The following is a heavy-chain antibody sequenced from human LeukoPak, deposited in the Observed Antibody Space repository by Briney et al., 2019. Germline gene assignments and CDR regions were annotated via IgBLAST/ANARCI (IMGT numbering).Heavy chain of an antibody. V-gene: IGHV3-30*04. Sequence: GRSLRLSCAASGFTFSSYAMHWVRQAPGKGLDWVAVISFDGKNKYYADSVKGRFTISRDNSKNTLYLQMNSLRPEDTAVYYCARTHGIAVAGFDYWGQGTLVTVSS. J-gene: IGHJ4*02. CDR1: GFTFSSYA. D-gene: IGHD6-19*01. CDR3: ARTHGIAVAGFDY. CDR2: ISFDGKNK.